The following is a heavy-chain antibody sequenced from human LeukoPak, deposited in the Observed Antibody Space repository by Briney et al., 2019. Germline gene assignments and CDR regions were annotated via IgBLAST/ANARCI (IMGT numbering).Heavy chain of an antibody. J-gene: IGHJ4*02. CDR1: GYSISSGYY. CDR3: ARDPPYYYDSSGYSGFDY. CDR2: IYHSGST. Sequence: PSETLSLTCTVSGYSISSGYYWGWIRQPPGKGLEWIGSIYHSGSTYYNPSLKSRVTISVDTSKNQFSLKLSSVTAADTAVYYCARDPPYYYDSSGYSGFDYWGQGTLVTVSS. V-gene: IGHV4-38-2*02. D-gene: IGHD3-22*01.